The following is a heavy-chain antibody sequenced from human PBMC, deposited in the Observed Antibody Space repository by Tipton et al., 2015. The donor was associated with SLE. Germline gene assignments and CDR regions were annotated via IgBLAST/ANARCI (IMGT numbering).Heavy chain of an antibody. V-gene: IGHV3-21*01. Sequence: SLRLSCAVSGFTFSSFSMNWVRQAPGKGLEWVSFISSSSSYKFYADSVKGRFTMSRDNSKNTVHLQMNNLRVEDTAVYYCAREAWLRGPFAHWGQGTPVTVSS. J-gene: IGHJ4*02. CDR3: AREAWLRGPFAH. CDR2: ISSSSSYK. D-gene: IGHD5-12*01. CDR1: GFTFSSFS.